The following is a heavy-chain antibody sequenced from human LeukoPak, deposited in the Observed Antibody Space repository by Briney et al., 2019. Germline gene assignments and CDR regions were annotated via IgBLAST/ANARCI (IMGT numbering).Heavy chain of an antibody. CDR1: GDSISSGDYY. D-gene: IGHD2-15*01. V-gene: IGHV4-61*02. Sequence: PSQTLSLTCTVSGDSISSGDYYWSWIRQPAGKGLEWIGRISSSGSTNYNPSLKSRVTISVDTSKNQFSLKLSSVTAADTAVYYCARELCSGGGCESFDFWGQGTMVTVSS. CDR2: ISSSGST. CDR3: ARELCSGGGCESFDF. J-gene: IGHJ4*02.